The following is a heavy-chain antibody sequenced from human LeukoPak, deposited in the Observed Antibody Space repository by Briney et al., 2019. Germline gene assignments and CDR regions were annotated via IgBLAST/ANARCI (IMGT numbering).Heavy chain of an antibody. CDR2: IDSDGSDT. Sequence: GGSLRLSCEASGFTFTTYWMHWVRQAPGKGLVWVSRIDSDGSDTIYADSVKGRFTVSRDNSKNTLYLQMNSLRAEDTAVYYCARLYPVDYDSSGYPDYWGQGTLVTVSS. CDR1: GFTFTTYW. D-gene: IGHD3-22*01. CDR3: ARLYPVDYDSSGYPDY. V-gene: IGHV3-74*01. J-gene: IGHJ4*02.